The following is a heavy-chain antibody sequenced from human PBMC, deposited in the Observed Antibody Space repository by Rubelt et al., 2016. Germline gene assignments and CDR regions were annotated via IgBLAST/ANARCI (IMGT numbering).Heavy chain of an antibody. CDR1: GGSFSGYY. CDR2: INRGGST. J-gene: IGHJ4*02. Sequence: QVQLQQWGAGLLKPSETLSLTCAVYGGSFSGYYWNWIRQRPGEGLAWIGEINRGGSTNYNPSLKSRVTISVDTSKNQFSRKLSSVTAADTAVYYCARQESCTNGVCSPFDYWGQGTLVTVSS. D-gene: IGHD2-8*01. V-gene: IGHV4-34*01. CDR3: ARQESCTNGVCSPFDY.